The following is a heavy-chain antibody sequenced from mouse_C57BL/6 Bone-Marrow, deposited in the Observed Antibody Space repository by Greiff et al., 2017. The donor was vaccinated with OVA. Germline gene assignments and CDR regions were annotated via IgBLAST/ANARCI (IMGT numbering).Heavy chain of an antibody. CDR1: GYTFTSYW. CDR3: ARPAPPFAMDY. CDR2: IDPSASYT. V-gene: IGHV1-50*01. J-gene: IGHJ4*01. Sequence: QVQLQQPGAELVKPGASVKLSCKASGYTFTSYWMQWVKQRPGQGLEWIGEIDPSASYTNYNQKFKGKATLTVDTSSSTAYMQLSSLTSEDSAVYYCARPAPPFAMDYWGQGTSVTVSS. D-gene: IGHD3-1*01.